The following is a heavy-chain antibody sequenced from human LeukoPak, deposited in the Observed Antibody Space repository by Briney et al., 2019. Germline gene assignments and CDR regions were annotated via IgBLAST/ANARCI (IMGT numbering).Heavy chain of an antibody. CDR2: IRKDGSRE. J-gene: IGHJ4*02. Sequence: GGSLRLSCAASGFTLGPYWMTWVRQAPGKGLEWVANIRKDGSRESYVDSVKGRFTVSRDNAKNSLYLQMNSLRAEDTAVYYCARDSGSYEDGFDYWGQGTLVTVSS. CDR3: ARDSGSYEDGFDY. D-gene: IGHD1-26*01. V-gene: IGHV3-7*01. CDR1: GFTLGPYW.